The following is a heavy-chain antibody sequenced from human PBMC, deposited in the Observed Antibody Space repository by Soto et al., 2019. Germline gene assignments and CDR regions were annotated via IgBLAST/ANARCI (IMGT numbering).Heavy chain of an antibody. CDR1: GGTLSSYA. CDR3: ARRSAAAADY. D-gene: IGHD6-13*01. J-gene: IGHJ4*02. V-gene: IGHV1-69*13. CDR2: IIPIFGTA. Sequence: APLKVYCKASGGTLSSYAISWVRQAPGQGLEWMGGIIPIFGTANYAQKFQGRVTITAAESTSTAYMELSSLRSEDTAVYYCARRSAAAADYWGQGTLVTVSS.